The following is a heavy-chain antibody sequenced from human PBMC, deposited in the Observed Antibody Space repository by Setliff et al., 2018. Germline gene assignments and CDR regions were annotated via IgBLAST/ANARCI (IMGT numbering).Heavy chain of an antibody. D-gene: IGHD3-10*01. J-gene: IGHJ4*02. Sequence: PSETLSLTCTVSGGSISSGSYYWSWIRQPAGKGLEWIGHIYTSGSTNYNPSLKSRVTISVDTSKDQFSLKLSSVTAADTAVYYCARVPERITMVRGSSQTLDYWGQGTLVTVSS. CDR1: GGSISSGSYY. CDR2: IYTSGST. CDR3: ARVPERITMVRGSSQTLDY. V-gene: IGHV4-61*09.